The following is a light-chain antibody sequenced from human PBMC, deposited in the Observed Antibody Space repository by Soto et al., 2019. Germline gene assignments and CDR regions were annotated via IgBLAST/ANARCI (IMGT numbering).Light chain of an antibody. CDR1: QSVSSSY. Sequence: EIVLAPSPGTPALSPGERATLSCRASQSVSSSYLAWYQQKPGQAPRLLIYGASSRATGIPDRFSGSGSGTDFTLTISRLEPEDFAVYYCQQYGSSLMYTFGQGTRLEIK. CDR2: GAS. CDR3: QQYGSSLMYT. V-gene: IGKV3-20*01. J-gene: IGKJ5*01.